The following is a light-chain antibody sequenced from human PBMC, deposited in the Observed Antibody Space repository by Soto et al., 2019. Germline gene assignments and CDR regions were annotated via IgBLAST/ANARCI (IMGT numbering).Light chain of an antibody. CDR1: SSHIGSSNL. Sequence: QSALTQPASVSGSPGQSITISCTASSSHIGSSNLVSWYQHHSGKAPKLIIYEGNKRPSGVSNRFSGSKSGKTASLTISGLRAGDGGTCYCGSYAGSSPLFVFETGTKSTAL. V-gene: IGLV2-23*01. CDR2: EGN. J-gene: IGLJ1*01. CDR3: GSYAGSSPLFV.